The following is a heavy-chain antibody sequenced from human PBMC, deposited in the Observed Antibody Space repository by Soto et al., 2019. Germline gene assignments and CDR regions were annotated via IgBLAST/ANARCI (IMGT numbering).Heavy chain of an antibody. Sequence: QVQLQESGPGLVKPSGTLSLTCAVSGGSISSSNWWSWVRQPPGKGLEWIGEIYHSGSTNYNPSLKSRVTISVDKSKNQFSRKLSSVTAADTAVYYCARDTCSSTSCYGLDAFDIWGQGTMVTVSS. D-gene: IGHD2-2*01. CDR1: GGSISSSNW. CDR3: ARDTCSSTSCYGLDAFDI. CDR2: IYHSGST. J-gene: IGHJ3*02. V-gene: IGHV4-4*02.